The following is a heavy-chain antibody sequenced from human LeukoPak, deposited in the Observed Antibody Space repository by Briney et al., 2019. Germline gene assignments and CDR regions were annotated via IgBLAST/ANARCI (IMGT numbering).Heavy chain of an antibody. D-gene: IGHD6-19*01. CDR3: AKFRPITSVAGTIFHY. Sequence: GGSLRLSCAVSGFTFNNYGMSWVRQAEGKGLGWVSAIRGGGHDAFYADSVTGRFTISRDHSKNALYLQMNSLRAAAPSVYFCAKFRPITSVAGTIFHYWGQGTLVTVSS. J-gene: IGHJ4*02. CDR1: GFTFNNYG. V-gene: IGHV3-23*01. CDR2: IRGGGHDA.